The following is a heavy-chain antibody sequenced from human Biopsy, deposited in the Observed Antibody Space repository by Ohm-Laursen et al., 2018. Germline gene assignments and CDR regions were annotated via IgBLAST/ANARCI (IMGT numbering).Heavy chain of an antibody. V-gene: IGHV3-33*01. Sequence: SLRLSCAATGFTFSSYGMHWVRQAPGKGLEWVAFIWYDGFNRYYADSVKGRFTISRDNSKNTLDLQMNSLRAEDTAVYYCATSTMVRSSGHAFDIWGQGTVVTVS. J-gene: IGHJ3*02. CDR3: ATSTMVRSSGHAFDI. D-gene: IGHD3-10*01. CDR2: IWYDGFNR. CDR1: GFTFSSYG.